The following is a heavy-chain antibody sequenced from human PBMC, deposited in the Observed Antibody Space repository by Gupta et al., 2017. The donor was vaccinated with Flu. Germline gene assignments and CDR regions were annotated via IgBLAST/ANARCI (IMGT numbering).Heavy chain of an antibody. CDR2: ISWNSGSI. J-gene: IGHJ4*02. CDR3: AKDVDYSPKSYFDY. Sequence: EVQLVESGGGLVQPGRSLRLSCAASGFTFDDYAMHWVRQAPGKGLEWVSCISWNSGSIGYADSVKGRFTISRDNAKNSLYLQMNSLRAEDTALYYCAKDVDYSPKSYFDYWGQGTLVTVSS. D-gene: IGHD4-11*01. CDR1: GFTFDDYA. V-gene: IGHV3-9*01.